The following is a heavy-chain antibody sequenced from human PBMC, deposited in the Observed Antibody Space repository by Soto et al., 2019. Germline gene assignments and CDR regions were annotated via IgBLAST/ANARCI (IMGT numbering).Heavy chain of an antibody. CDR1: GFTFSSYG. CDR3: ARDGYCSGGSCYSVPVFDY. V-gene: IGHV3-33*01. D-gene: IGHD2-15*01. CDR2: IWYDGSNK. Sequence: QVQLVESGGGVVQPGRSLRLSCAASGFTFSSYGMHWVRQAPGKGLEWVAVIWYDGSNKYYADSVTDRFTISRDNSKNTLYLQMNSLRAEDTAVYYCARDGYCSGGSCYSVPVFDYWGQGTLVTVSS. J-gene: IGHJ4*02.